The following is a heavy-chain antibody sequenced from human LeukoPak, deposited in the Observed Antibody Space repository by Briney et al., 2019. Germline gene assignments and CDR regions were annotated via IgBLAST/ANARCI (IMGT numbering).Heavy chain of an antibody. V-gene: IGHV4-59*01. D-gene: IGHD2-2*02. CDR1: GGSISSYY. CDR3: ARVGCSSTSCSTNYGMDV. J-gene: IGHJ6*02. CDR2: IYYSGST. Sequence: SETLSLTCTVSGGSISSYYWSWIRQPPGKGLEWIGHIYYSGSTNYNPSLKSRDTISVDTSKNQFSLKVSSVTAADTAVYYCARVGCSSTSCSTNYGMDVWGQGTTVTVSS.